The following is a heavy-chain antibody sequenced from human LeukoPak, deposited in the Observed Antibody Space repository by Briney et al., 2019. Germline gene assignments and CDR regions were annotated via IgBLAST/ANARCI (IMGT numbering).Heavy chain of an antibody. CDR1: GFTFSDYN. CDR3: ARDRMTRGDAFDL. CDR2: ISGYSDYL. V-gene: IGHV3-21*01. J-gene: IGHJ3*01. Sequence: GGSLRLSCAASGFTFSDYNMNWVRQAPGKGLEWVSSISGYSDYLYYADSLKGRFTVSRDNAENSLFLQTNSLRSEDTAVYYCARDRMTRGDAFDLWGQGTMVTVSS.